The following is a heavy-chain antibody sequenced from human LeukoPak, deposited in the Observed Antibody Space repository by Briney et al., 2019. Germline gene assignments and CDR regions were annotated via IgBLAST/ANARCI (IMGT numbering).Heavy chain of an antibody. CDR1: GGSISGSSYY. CDR3: ARVGFWFGELLWDYYYMDV. D-gene: IGHD3-10*01. V-gene: IGHV4-39*01. J-gene: IGHJ6*03. Sequence: SETLSLTCTVSGGSISGSSYYWGWIRQPPGKGLEWIGSIYYSGSTYYNPSLKSRVTISVDTSKNQFSLKLSSVTAADTAVYYCARVGFWFGELLWDYYYMDVWGKGTTVTVSS. CDR2: IYYSGST.